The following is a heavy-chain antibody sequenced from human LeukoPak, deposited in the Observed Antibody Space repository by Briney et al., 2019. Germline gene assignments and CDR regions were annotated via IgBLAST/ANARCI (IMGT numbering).Heavy chain of an antibody. CDR2: ISGSGGST. CDR3: VKDERATMVRGVIRAFDI. D-gene: IGHD3-10*01. CDR1: RFTFSSYA. Sequence: GGSLRLSCAASRFTFSSYAMSWVRQAPGKGLEWVSAISGSGGSTYYADSVKGRFTISRDNSKNTLYLQMSSLRAEDTAVYYCVKDERATMVRGVIRAFDIWGQGTMVTVSS. V-gene: IGHV3-23*01. J-gene: IGHJ3*02.